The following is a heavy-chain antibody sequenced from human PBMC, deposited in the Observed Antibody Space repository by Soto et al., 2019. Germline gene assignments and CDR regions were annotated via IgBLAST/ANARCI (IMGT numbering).Heavy chain of an antibody. Sequence: PXETLSLTCTVSSGSISSSSYYWGWIRQPPGKGLEWIGSIYYSGSTYYNPSLKSRVTISVETSKNQISLKLSSVTAADTAVYYCAERMDVWGQGTTVTVSS. CDR3: AERMDV. CDR1: SGSISSSSYY. CDR2: IYYSGST. V-gene: IGHV4-39*01. J-gene: IGHJ6*02.